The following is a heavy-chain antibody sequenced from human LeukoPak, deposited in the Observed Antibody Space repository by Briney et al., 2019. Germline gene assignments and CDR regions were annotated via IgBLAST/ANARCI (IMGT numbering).Heavy chain of an antibody. CDR3: AREPDYGDYPNPPDY. CDR1: GYTFTSYG. V-gene: IGHV1-18*01. J-gene: IGHJ4*02. D-gene: IGHD4-17*01. Sequence: ASVKVSCKASGYTFTSYGISWVRQAPGQGLEWMGWISAYNGNTNYAQKLQGRVTMTRDTSISTAYMELSRLRSDDTAVYYCAREPDYGDYPNPPDYWGQGTLVTVSS. CDR2: ISAYNGNT.